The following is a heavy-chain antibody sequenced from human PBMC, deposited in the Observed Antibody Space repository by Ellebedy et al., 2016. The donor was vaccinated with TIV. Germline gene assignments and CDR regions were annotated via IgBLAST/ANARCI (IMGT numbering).Heavy chain of an antibody. D-gene: IGHD6-19*01. CDR3: ARVTIPGSIAVAAHTPLTSYYYYYGMDV. CDR1: GFSLSNARMG. Sequence: SGPTLVKPTETLTLTCTVSGFSLSNARMGVSWIRQPPGKALEWLAHIFSNDEKSYSTSLKSRLTISKDTSKSQVVLTMTNMDPVDTATYYCARVTIPGSIAVAAHTPLTSYYYYYGMDVWGQGTTVTVSS. CDR2: IFSNDEK. J-gene: IGHJ6*02. V-gene: IGHV2-26*01.